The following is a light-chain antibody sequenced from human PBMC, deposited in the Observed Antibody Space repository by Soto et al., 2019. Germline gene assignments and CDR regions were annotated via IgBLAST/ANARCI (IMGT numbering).Light chain of an antibody. CDR1: SSDVGGYNY. CDR2: DVS. J-gene: IGLJ2*01. V-gene: IGLV2-11*01. Sequence: QSALTQPRSVSGSPGQSVTISCTGTSSDVGGYNYVSWYQQYPGKAPKLIIYDVSKRPSGVPDRFSGSKSGSTASLTISGLQAEDEADYYCCSYAGRSTWDVVFGGGTKLTVL. CDR3: CSYAGRSTWDVV.